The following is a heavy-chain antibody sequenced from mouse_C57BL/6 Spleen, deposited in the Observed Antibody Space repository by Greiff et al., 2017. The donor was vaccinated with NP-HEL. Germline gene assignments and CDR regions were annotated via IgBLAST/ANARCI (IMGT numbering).Heavy chain of an antibody. D-gene: IGHD2-3*01. CDR2: IHPNSGST. CDR3: ASHDGYYPYYFDY. J-gene: IGHJ2*01. Sequence: VQLQQPGAELVKPGASVKLSCKASGYTFTSYWMHWVKQRPGQGLEWIGMIHPNSGSTNYNEKFKSKATLTVDKSSSTAYMQLSSLTSEDSAVYYCASHDGYYPYYFDYWGQGTTLTVSS. CDR1: GYTFTSYW. V-gene: IGHV1-64*01.